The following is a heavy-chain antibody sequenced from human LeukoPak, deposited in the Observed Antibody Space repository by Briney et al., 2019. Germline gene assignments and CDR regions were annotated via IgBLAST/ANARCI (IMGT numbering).Heavy chain of an antibody. V-gene: IGHV3-74*01. CDR3: ARGRERYYYDSSGYYSVDYYGMDV. CDR2: INSDGSST. J-gene: IGHJ6*02. Sequence: GGSLRLSCAASGFTFSSYWMHWVRQAPGKGLVWVSRINSDGSSTSYADSVKGRFTISRDNAKNTLYLQMNSLRAEDTAVYYCARGRERYYYDSSGYYSVDYYGMDVWGQGTTVTVSS. CDR1: GFTFSSYW. D-gene: IGHD3-22*01.